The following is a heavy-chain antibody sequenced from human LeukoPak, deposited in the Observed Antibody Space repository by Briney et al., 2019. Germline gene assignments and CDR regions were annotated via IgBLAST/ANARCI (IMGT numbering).Heavy chain of an antibody. V-gene: IGHV4-59*01. CDR1: GGSISTYY. Sequence: SETLSLTCTVSGGSISTYYWSWIRQPPGKGLEWIGYIYYSGSTNYNPSVKSRVTMSVDTSKKQFSLNLSSLTAADTAVYYCARGGTAVVTPYAFDIWGQGAMVTVSS. CDR2: IYYSGST. D-gene: IGHD4-23*01. CDR3: ARGGTAVVTPYAFDI. J-gene: IGHJ3*02.